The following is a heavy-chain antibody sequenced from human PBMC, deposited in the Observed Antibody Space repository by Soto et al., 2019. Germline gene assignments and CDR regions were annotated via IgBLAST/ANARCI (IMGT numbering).Heavy chain of an antibody. CDR3: AREGGHMIAVADWFDP. D-gene: IGHD6-19*01. J-gene: IGHJ5*02. Sequence: QVQLVQSGAEVKKPGSSVKVSCKASGGTFSSYTISWVRQAPGQGLEWMGRIIPILGIANYAQKFQGRVTITADKSTSTAYMELSSLRSEDTAVYYCAREGGHMIAVADWFDPWGQGTLVTVSS. CDR2: IIPILGIA. V-gene: IGHV1-69*08. CDR1: GGTFSSYT.